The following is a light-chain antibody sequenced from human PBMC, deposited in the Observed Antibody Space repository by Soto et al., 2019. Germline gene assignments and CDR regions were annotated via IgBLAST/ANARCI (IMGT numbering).Light chain of an antibody. V-gene: IGKV3-20*01. J-gene: IGKJ5*01. CDR3: QQFGSSPIT. CDR2: DAS. CDR1: QTVSSTY. Sequence: IVFTQSPGTLSLSRGERGTLSCRTSQTVSSTYFAWYQQRPGQAPRLLFYDASTRATGIPDRFSCSGSQRDFTLTLSRLETEDSAIYDGQQFGSSPITFGQGTRLEI.